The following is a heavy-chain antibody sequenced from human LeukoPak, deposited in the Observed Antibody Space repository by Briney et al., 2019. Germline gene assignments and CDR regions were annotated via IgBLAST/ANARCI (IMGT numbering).Heavy chain of an antibody. CDR3: TKVRSGSSNWALRVFDY. D-gene: IGHD6-13*01. J-gene: IGHJ4*02. Sequence: GGSLRLSCTVSGLTFSSEAMGWVRQLPGGGLEWVSTISPAGGTTYYAESMKGRFTISRDNSKSTLYLQMNNLGVEDTAVYYCTKVRSGSSNWALRVFDYWGQGALVTVSS. CDR1: GLTFSSEA. CDR2: ISPAGGTT. V-gene: IGHV3-23*01.